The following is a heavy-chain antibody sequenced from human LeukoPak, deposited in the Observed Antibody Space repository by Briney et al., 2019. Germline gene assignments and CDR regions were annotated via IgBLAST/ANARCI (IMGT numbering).Heavy chain of an antibody. V-gene: IGHV3-48*03. J-gene: IGHJ4*02. CDR1: GFTFSSYE. D-gene: IGHD4-17*01. Sequence: GGSLRLSCAASGFTFSSYEMNWVRPAPGTGLEWVSYISSSGGSIYYADSVKGRFTISRDNAKNSLYLQMNSLRAEDAAVYYCARDPVLDYWGQGTLVTVSS. CDR3: ARDPVLDY. CDR2: ISSSGGSI.